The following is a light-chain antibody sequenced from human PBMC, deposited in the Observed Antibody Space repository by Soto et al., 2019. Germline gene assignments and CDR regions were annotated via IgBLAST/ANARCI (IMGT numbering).Light chain of an antibody. CDR2: AAS. CDR1: QSISSY. Sequence: DIQMTQSPSSLSASVGDRVTITCRASQSISSYLNWYQQKPGKAPKLLIYAASSLQSGVPSRFSGSGSGTDFTLTISSLQPEDFATYYCQQCYSTPWTVGQGTQVDSK. V-gene: IGKV1-39*01. CDR3: QQCYSTPWT. J-gene: IGKJ1*01.